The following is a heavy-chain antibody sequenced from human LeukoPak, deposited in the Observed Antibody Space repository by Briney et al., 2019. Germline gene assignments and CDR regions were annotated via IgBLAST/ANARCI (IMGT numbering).Heavy chain of an antibody. CDR3: ARQTGSGLFILP. V-gene: IGHV4-39*01. D-gene: IGHD3/OR15-3a*01. CDR1: GVSISSSNSY. Sequence: SETLSLTCTVSGVSISSSNSYWGWIRQPPGKGLEWIGSVYYSGNTYYNASLKSQVSISIDTSKNQFSLRLTSVTAADTAVYYCARQTGSGLFILPGGQGTLVTVSS. J-gene: IGHJ4*02. CDR2: VYYSGNT.